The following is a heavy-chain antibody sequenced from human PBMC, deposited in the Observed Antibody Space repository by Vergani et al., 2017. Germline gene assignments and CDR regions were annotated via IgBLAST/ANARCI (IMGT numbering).Heavy chain of an antibody. CDR1: GFSFPGYA. Sequence: EVQLLESGGGLVQPGGSLRLSCEASGFSFPGYAMSWVRQAPGKGLEWVSSVSGSSATPYYADSVKGRFIISRDNTRKSLYLQMDSLRGEDTAVYYCARDSPMGSDWGQGTLVTVSS. CDR3: ARDSPMGSD. J-gene: IGHJ4*02. V-gene: IGHV3-23*01. D-gene: IGHD3-10*01. CDR2: VSGSSATP.